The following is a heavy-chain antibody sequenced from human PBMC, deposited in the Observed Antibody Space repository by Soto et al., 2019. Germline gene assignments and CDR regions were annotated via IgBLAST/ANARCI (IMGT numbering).Heavy chain of an antibody. V-gene: IGHV4-30-4*01. CDR3: ARVGGLSGPHGMDV. Sequence: PSETLSLTCTVSGGSISSGDYYWSWIRQPPGKGLEWIGYIYYSGSTYYNPSLKSRVTISVDTSKNQFSLKLSSVTAADTAVYYCARVGGLSGPHGMDVWGQGTPVTVSS. CDR1: GGSISSGDYY. J-gene: IGHJ6*02. CDR2: IYYSGST. D-gene: IGHD3-16*01.